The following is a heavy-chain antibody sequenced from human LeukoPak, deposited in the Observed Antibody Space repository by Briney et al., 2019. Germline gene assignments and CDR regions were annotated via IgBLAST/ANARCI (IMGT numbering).Heavy chain of an antibody. D-gene: IGHD6-19*01. J-gene: IGHJ2*01. CDR3: ARDGIAVAGIRLNWYFDL. CDR2: IIPIFGTA. Sequence: GASVKASCKASGGTFSSYAISWVRQAPGQGLEWMGGIIPIFGTANYAQKFQGRVTITADESTSTAYMELSSLRSEDTAVYYCARDGIAVAGIRLNWYFDLWGRGTLVTVSS. CDR1: GGTFSSYA. V-gene: IGHV1-69*13.